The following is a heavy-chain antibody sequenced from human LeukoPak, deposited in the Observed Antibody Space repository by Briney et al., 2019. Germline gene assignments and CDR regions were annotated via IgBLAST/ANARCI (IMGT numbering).Heavy chain of an antibody. CDR3: ARRGFCSGGSCFSAPFDL. CDR1: GYTFTNYW. V-gene: IGHV5-51*01. D-gene: IGHD2-15*01. J-gene: IGHJ4*02. Sequence: GESLQIPCQGPGYTFTNYWIAWVRQLPGKGLGWIGIVYVGDPDTSYSPSFQAHVSISDYTPINTSYLKWGSLKASDTAMYYCARRGFCSGGSCFSAPFDLWGQGTLLTVSS. CDR2: VYVGDPDT.